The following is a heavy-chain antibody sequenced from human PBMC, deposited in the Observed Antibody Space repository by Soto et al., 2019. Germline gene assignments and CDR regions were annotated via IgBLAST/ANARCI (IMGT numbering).Heavy chain of an antibody. Sequence: ASVKVSCKASGYTFTSYDINWVRQATGQGLEWMGWMNPNSGNTGYAQKFQGRVTMTRNISISTAYMELSSLRSEDTAVYSCARGRMYSSSPDYFDYWGQGTLVTVSS. CDR2: MNPNSGNT. CDR1: GYTFTSYD. D-gene: IGHD6-6*01. V-gene: IGHV1-8*01. CDR3: ARGRMYSSSPDYFDY. J-gene: IGHJ4*02.